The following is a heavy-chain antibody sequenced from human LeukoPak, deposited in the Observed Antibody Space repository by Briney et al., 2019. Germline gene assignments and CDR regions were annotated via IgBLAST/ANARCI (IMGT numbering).Heavy chain of an antibody. CDR1: GFTFTSYA. D-gene: IGHD2-2*01. J-gene: IGHJ5*02. Sequence: GGSLRLSCAASGFTFTSYAMSWFRQLPGKGLEWVSAISGSGGSTYYADSVKGRFTISRDNSKSTLYLQMNSLRAEDTAVYYCAKSKVPAAMHPILGPWGQGTLVTVSS. CDR2: ISGSGGST. CDR3: AKSKVPAAMHPILGP. V-gene: IGHV3-23*01.